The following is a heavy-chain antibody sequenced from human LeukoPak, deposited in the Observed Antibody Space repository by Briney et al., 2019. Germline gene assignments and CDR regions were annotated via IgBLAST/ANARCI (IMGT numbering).Heavy chain of an antibody. CDR3: ARAGAGTGYYYYMDV. J-gene: IGHJ6*03. D-gene: IGHD1-1*01. V-gene: IGHV4-38-2*02. CDR1: GYSISSGYY. Sequence: SETLSLTCTVSGYSISSGYYWGWIRQPPGKGLEWIGSIYHSGSTYYNPSLKSRVTISVDTSKNQFSLKVSSVTAADTAVYYCARAGAGTGYYYYMDVWGKGTTVTVSS. CDR2: IYHSGST.